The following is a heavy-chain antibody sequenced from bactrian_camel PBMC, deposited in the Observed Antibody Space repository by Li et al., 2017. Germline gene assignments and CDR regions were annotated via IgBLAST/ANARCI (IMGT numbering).Heavy chain of an antibody. CDR2: INSGGGST. CDR3: ATTGDGADYSDFLRVVEGEGFENRFRLDDFGS. CDR1: GFTFSSYW. J-gene: IGHJ6*01. Sequence: QLVESGGGLVQPGGSLRLSCAASGFTFSSYWMYWVRQSPGKGLEWVSSINSGGGSTYYADSVKGRFTISQDNAKNTLYLQMNSLKPEDTAMYYCATTGDGADYSDFLRVVEGEGFENRFRLDDFGSWGQGTQVTVS. V-gene: IGHV3S1*01. D-gene: IGHD4*01.